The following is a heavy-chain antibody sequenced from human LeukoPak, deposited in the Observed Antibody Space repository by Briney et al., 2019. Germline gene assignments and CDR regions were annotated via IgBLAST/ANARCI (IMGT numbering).Heavy chain of an antibody. Sequence: GGSLRLSCAASGFTFSSFEMNWVRQAPGKGLEWVSHISSSGDTIFYADSMKGRFTISRGNAKNSLYLQMNSLRAEDTAVYYFAQKAAYDILTGYYTNSHFDYWGQGTLVTVSS. CDR3: AQKAAYDILTGYYTNSHFDY. CDR2: ISSSGDTI. J-gene: IGHJ4*02. V-gene: IGHV3-48*03. D-gene: IGHD3-9*01. CDR1: GFTFSSFE.